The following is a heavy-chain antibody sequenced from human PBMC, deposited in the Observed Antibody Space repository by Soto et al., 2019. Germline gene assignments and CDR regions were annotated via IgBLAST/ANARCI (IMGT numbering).Heavy chain of an antibody. Sequence: VQLAESGGGLVKPGGSLRLSCAASGFRFSTYSMNWVRQAPGKGLEWVSLITSSSGYIYYADSVKGRFTISRDNAKNSLYLQMNSLRAEDTAVYYCARETDIVVVVTTNGMDVWGQGTTVTVSS. CDR1: GFRFSTYS. D-gene: IGHD2-15*01. V-gene: IGHV3-21*01. CDR3: ARETDIVVVVTTNGMDV. CDR2: ITSSSGYI. J-gene: IGHJ6*02.